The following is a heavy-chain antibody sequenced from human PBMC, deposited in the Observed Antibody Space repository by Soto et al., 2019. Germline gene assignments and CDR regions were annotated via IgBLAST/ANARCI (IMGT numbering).Heavy chain of an antibody. V-gene: IGHV3-30*18. CDR3: AKDSYRGDIVLTPAPYGNDY. J-gene: IGHJ4*02. CDR1: GFTFKSYG. Sequence: VQLVESGGCVVQAGRSLRLSCVASGFTFKSYGVHWVRQAPGKGLAWVAVMSYDGNKKHYADSVRGRFTISRDNSKNTLYLQMNSLRTEDTAVYYCAKDSYRGDIVLTPAPYGNDYWGQGTLVTVSS. CDR2: MSYDGNKK. D-gene: IGHD2-2*01.